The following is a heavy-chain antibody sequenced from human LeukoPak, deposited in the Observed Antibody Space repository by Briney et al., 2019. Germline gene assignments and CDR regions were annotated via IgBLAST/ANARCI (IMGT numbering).Heavy chain of an antibody. J-gene: IGHJ4*02. V-gene: IGHV3-7*01. D-gene: IGHD2-15*01. CDR2: IKQDGSEK. CDR3: AKAPVTTCSGAYCYPFDY. CDR1: GFTFSIYW. Sequence: PGGSLRLSCAASGFTFSIYWMSWVRQAPGKGLEWVANIKQDGSEKYSVDSVKGRFIISRDNAKNSLYLQMNSLRAEDTAVYYCAKAPVTTCSGAYCYPFDYWSQGTLVTVSS.